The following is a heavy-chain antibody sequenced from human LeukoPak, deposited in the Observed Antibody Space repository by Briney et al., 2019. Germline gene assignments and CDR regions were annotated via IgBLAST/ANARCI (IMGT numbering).Heavy chain of an antibody. CDR3: ARGGVYSTSAVDY. D-gene: IGHD6-6*01. Sequence: GGSLRLSCAASGFTFRSYGMNWVRQAPGKGLEWVSAISSSGSSTYYADSVKGRFTISRDNSKNTLYLQMNSLRAEDTAVYYCARGGVYSTSAVDYWGQGTLVTVSS. V-gene: IGHV3-23*01. J-gene: IGHJ4*02. CDR2: ISSSGSST. CDR1: GFTFRSYG.